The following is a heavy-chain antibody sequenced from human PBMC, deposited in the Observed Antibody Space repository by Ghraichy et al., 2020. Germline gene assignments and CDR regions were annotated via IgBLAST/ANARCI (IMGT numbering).Heavy chain of an antibody. CDR2: IIPILGIA. D-gene: IGHD1-26*01. CDR3: ARDQEGGALDY. J-gene: IGHJ4*02. CDR1: GGTFSSYT. Sequence: SVKVSCKASGGTFSSYTISWERQAPGQGLEWMGRIIPILGIANYAQKFQGRVTITADKSTSTAYMELSSLRSEDTAVYYCARDQEGGALDYWGQGTLVTVSS. V-gene: IGHV1-69*04.